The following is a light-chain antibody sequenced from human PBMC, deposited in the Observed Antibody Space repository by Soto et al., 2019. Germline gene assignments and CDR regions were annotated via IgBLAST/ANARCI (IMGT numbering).Light chain of an antibody. J-gene: IGKJ4*01. CDR2: DAS. V-gene: IGKV3-20*01. CDR3: QQCSHSPLT. CDR1: QIVTNNF. Sequence: EIVLTQSPGTLSLSPGEIATLSCRASQIVTNNFLDWYQQKPGQAPRLLIDDASNRATGIPDRFSGSGSGTDFTLTISRLEPEDFAVYYCQQCSHSPLTFGGGTTVEIK.